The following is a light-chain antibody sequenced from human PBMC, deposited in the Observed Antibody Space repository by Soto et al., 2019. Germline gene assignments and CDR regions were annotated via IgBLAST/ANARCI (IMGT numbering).Light chain of an antibody. CDR1: QEISNH. CDR2: DAS. V-gene: IGKV1-16*02. J-gene: IGKJ4*01. Sequence: DIPMTQSPSSLSASVGDRVTITCRASQEISNHLAWFQQKPGKRPKSLIYDASSLQCGVPSKFSGSGSGTDFTLTISSRQPEDFATYYCQQYHNYPVTFGGGTKVEIK. CDR3: QQYHNYPVT.